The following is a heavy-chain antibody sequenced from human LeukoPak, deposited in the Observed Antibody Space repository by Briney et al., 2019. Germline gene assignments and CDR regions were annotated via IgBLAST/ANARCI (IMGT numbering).Heavy chain of an antibody. Sequence: ASVKVSCKASGGTFSSYAISWVRQAPGQGLEWMGRIIPIFGTANYAQKFQGRVTITTDGSTSTAYMELSSLRSEDTAVYYCAREAGELRFLEWLLYYFDYWGQGTLVTVSS. CDR2: IIPIFGTA. CDR3: AREAGELRFLEWLLYYFDY. J-gene: IGHJ4*02. D-gene: IGHD3-3*01. CDR1: GGTFSSYA. V-gene: IGHV1-69*05.